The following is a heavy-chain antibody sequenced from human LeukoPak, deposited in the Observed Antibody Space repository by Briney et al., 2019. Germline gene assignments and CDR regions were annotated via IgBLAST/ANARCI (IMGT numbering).Heavy chain of an antibody. CDR3: ARDNRRYDSSGYYYGDGAFDI. CDR2: IGTAGDT. D-gene: IGHD3-22*01. V-gene: IGHV3-13*01. CDR1: GFTFSSYD. J-gene: IGHJ3*02. Sequence: GGSLRLSCAASGFTFSSYDMHWVRHATGKGLEWVSAIGTAGDTYYPGSVKGRFTISRENAKNSLYLQMNSLRAGDTAVYYCARDNRRYDSSGYYYGDGAFDIWGQGTMVTVSS.